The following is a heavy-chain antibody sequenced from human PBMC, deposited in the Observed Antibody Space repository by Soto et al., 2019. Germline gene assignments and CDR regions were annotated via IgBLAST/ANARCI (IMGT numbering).Heavy chain of an antibody. D-gene: IGHD2-2*01. CDR1: GYTFTSYY. CDR2: INPSGGST. V-gene: IGHV1-46*03. CDR3: ARDPYIVVEPAANYFDY. Sequence: GASVKVSCKASGYTFTSYYIHWVRQAPGQGLEWMGTINPSGGSTSYTQKFRGRVTMSRDTSASTVYMELSSLRSEDTAVYYCARDPYIVVEPAANYFDYWGQGTLVTVSS. J-gene: IGHJ4*02.